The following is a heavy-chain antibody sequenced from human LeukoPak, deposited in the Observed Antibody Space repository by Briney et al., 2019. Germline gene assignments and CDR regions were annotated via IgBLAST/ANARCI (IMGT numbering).Heavy chain of an antibody. D-gene: IGHD2-2*01. CDR2: IYYSGST. Sequence: SETLSLTCTVSGGSISSYYWSWIRQPPGKGLEWIGYIYYSGSTNYNPSLKSRVTISVDTSKNQFSLKLSSVTAADTAVYYCARGSSTSCSPFDYWGQGTLVTVSS. CDR1: GGSISSYY. J-gene: IGHJ4*02. V-gene: IGHV4-59*01. CDR3: ARGSSTSCSPFDY.